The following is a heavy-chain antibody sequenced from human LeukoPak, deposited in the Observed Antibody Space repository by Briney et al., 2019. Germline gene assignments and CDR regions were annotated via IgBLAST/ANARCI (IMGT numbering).Heavy chain of an antibody. CDR1: GFTFSSYG. Sequence: QAGRSLRLSCAASGFTFSSYGMHWVRQAPGKGLEWVAVIWYDGSIQYYADSVKGRFTISRDNSENTVSLQMDSLRAEDTAVYYCVRDWRSLYLDFWGQGTLVAVSS. CDR2: IWYDGSIQ. J-gene: IGHJ4*02. CDR3: VRDWRSLYLDF. V-gene: IGHV3-33*01. D-gene: IGHD3-3*01.